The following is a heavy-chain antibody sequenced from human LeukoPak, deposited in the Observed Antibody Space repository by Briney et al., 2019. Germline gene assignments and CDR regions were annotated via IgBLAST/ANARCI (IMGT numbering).Heavy chain of an antibody. V-gene: IGHV1-69*13. J-gene: IGHJ6*03. CDR2: IIPPFGPA. CDR1: GGTFTNYV. Sequence: SVKVSCKASGGTFTNYVISWVRQAPGQGLEWIGGIIPPFGPADYAQKFQGQVTITQDESTSKAYMQPSGLRSDDSSVCYCVRGFDGHYHYYMDVLGKGTTVTVSS. CDR3: VRGFDGHYHYYMDV. D-gene: IGHD5-24*01.